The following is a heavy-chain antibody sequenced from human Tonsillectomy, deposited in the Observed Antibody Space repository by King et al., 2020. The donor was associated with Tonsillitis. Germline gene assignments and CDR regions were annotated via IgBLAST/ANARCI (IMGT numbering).Heavy chain of an antibody. J-gene: IGHJ5*02. CDR1: GGSISSSSYY. V-gene: IGHV4-39*01. CDR3: ARLKGSSSWYTIGGWFDP. CDR2: IFYSGST. Sequence: LQLQESGPGLVKSSETLSLTCTVSGGSISSSSYYWGWIRQPPGKGLESIGSIFYSGSTYYNPSLKSRVSISADTSKNQFSLKLSSVTAADTAVYYCARLKGSSSWYTIGGWFDPWGQGTLVTVSS. D-gene: IGHD6-13*01.